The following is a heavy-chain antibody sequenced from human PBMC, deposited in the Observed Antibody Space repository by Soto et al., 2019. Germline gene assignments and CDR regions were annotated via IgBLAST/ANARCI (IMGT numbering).Heavy chain of an antibody. Sequence: SETLSLTCTVSGGSISSYYWSWIRQPPGKGLEWIGYIYYSGSTNYNPSLKSRVTISVDTSKNQFSLKLSSVTAADTAVYYCARERNRWELPNPYFHYWGQGTLVTVSS. D-gene: IGHD1-26*01. J-gene: IGHJ4*02. V-gene: IGHV4-59*01. CDR2: IYYSGST. CDR1: GGSISSYY. CDR3: ARERNRWELPNPYFHY.